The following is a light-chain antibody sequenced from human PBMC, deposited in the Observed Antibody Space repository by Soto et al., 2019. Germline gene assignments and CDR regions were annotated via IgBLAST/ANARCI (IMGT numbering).Light chain of an antibody. Sequence: EIVLTQSPGTLSLSPGERATLSCRASQSVSSSYLAWYQQKPGQAPRLLIYGASSRATGIPDRFSGSGSGIDFTLTFSRLEPEDFAVYYCQQYGSSPRTFGQETKVEIK. CDR1: QSVSSSY. CDR2: GAS. J-gene: IGKJ1*01. V-gene: IGKV3-20*01. CDR3: QQYGSSPRT.